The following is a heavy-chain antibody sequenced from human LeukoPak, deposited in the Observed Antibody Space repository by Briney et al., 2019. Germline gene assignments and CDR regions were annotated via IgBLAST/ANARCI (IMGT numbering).Heavy chain of an antibody. Sequence: PGRSLRLSCAASGFTFSSYAMHWVRQAPGKGLEWVAVISYDGSNKYYADSVEGRFTISRDNSKNTLYLQMNSLRAEDTAVYYCARDGPVVMTVTTSPFDYWGQGTLVTVSS. J-gene: IGHJ4*02. V-gene: IGHV3-30*04. D-gene: IGHD4-17*01. CDR1: GFTFSSYA. CDR3: ARDGPVVMTVTTSPFDY. CDR2: ISYDGSNK.